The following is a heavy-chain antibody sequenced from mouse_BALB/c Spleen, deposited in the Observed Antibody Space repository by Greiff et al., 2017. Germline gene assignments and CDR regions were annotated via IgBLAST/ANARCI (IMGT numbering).Heavy chain of an antibody. J-gene: IGHJ2*01. CDR3: ARDKRGYYFDY. CDR1: GFSLTGYG. V-gene: IGHV2-6-7*01. Sequence: VQLVESGPGLVAPSQSLSITCTVSGFSLTGYGVNWVRQPPGKGWEWLGRRWGDGSTDYNSALKSRLSISKDNSKSQVFLKMNSLQTDDTARYYCARDKRGYYFDYCVHITTLTLSS. CDR2: RWGDGST.